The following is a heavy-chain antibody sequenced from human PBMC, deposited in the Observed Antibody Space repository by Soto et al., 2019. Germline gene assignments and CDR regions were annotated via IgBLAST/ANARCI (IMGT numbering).Heavy chain of an antibody. J-gene: IGHJ4*02. D-gene: IGHD2-2*01. CDR3: ATLYCSSTSCYGYYFDY. CDR1: GYTLTELS. Sequence: ASVKVSCKVSGYTLTELSMHWVRQAPGKGLEWMGGFDPEDGETIYAQKFQGRVTMTEDTSTDTAYMELSSLRSEDTAVYYCATLYCSSTSCYGYYFDYGGQGTLITVSS. CDR2: FDPEDGET. V-gene: IGHV1-24*01.